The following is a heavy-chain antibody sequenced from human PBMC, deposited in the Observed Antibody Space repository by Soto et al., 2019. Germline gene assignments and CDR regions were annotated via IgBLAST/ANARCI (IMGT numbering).Heavy chain of an antibody. D-gene: IGHD2-2*01. J-gene: IGHJ6*02. CDR3: ARESVVVPAAIAPAYYYYGMDV. CDR1: GFTFSGYE. CDR2: ISGSGTTI. V-gene: IGHV3-48*03. Sequence: GGSLRLSCAASGFTFSGYEMNWVRQAPGKGLEWISYISGSGTTIYYADSVKGRFTISRDNAKKSLYLQMNSLRAEDTAVYYCARESVVVPAAIAPAYYYYGMDVWGQGTTVTVSS.